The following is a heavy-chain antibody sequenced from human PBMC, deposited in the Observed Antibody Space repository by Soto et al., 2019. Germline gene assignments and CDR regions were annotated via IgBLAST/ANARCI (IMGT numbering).Heavy chain of an antibody. Sequence: EVQLVESGGGLVKPGGSLRLSCAASGFTFSNAWMSWVRQPPGTGLEWVGRIKSKTDGGTTDYVAPVKGRFIISRDDSKNMVYLQMNSLKTEDTAMYYCTTGQVAGTRDYWGQGTLVTVSA. V-gene: IGHV3-15*01. D-gene: IGHD1-7*01. CDR1: GFTFSNAW. CDR2: IKSKTDGGTT. J-gene: IGHJ4*02. CDR3: TTGQVAGTRDY.